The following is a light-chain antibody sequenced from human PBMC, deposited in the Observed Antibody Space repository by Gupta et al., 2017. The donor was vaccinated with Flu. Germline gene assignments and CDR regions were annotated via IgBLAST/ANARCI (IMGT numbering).Light chain of an antibody. CDR3: QHKNNWPLT. J-gene: IGKJ4*01. CDR2: GAS. V-gene: IGKV3-15*01. CDR1: QSVSSN. Sequence: EIAMTQSPATLPVSPGERATLSCRASQSVSSNLAWYQQKPGQAPRLLIYGASTRATGIPARFSGSGSGTEFTLTISSLQSEDFAVYYCQHKNNWPLTFGGGTKVEIK.